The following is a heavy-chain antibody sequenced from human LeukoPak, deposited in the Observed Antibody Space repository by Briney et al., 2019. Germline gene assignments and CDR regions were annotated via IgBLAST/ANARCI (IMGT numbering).Heavy chain of an antibody. CDR3: ARYLRQEGKFYLDY. V-gene: IGHV4-59*01. D-gene: IGHD3-16*01. CDR1: GASISSDF. CDR2: VSHSGSS. Sequence: PSETLSPTCTVSGASISSDFWTWIRQPPGKVLEWIGYVSHSGSSNYNPSLKSRVTMSVDTSEDQFSLKLTSVTAADSAVYYCARYLRQEGKFYLDYWGQGTLVTVSS. J-gene: IGHJ4*02.